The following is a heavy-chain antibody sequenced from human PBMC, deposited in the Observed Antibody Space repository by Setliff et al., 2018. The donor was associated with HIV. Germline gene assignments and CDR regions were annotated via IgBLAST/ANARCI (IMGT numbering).Heavy chain of an antibody. D-gene: IGHD3-10*01. CDR3: ARITMLLGSRHACDL. CDR1: GGSINSGGYY. J-gene: IGHJ3*01. CDR2: LNNSGST. V-gene: IGHV4-31*03. Sequence: SETLSLTCTVSGGSINSGGYYWSWVRQDPGKGLEWIGFLNNSGSTSYNPSLKSRLSMSLDTSKNQFTLNLNSVSAADTAGYFCARITMLLGSRHACDLWGQGIVGTVSS.